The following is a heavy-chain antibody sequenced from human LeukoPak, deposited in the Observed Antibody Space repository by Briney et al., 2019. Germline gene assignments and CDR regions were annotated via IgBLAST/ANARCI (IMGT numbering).Heavy chain of an antibody. V-gene: IGHV3-33*01. CDR3: ARGPGGATFEYYYYGMDV. D-gene: IGHD1-26*01. Sequence: GGSLRLSCAASGFTFSSYGMHWVRQAPGEGLEWVADISYDGSNKYYADSVKGRFTISRDNSKNTLYLQMNSLRAEDTAVYYCARGPGGATFEYYYYGMDVWGQGTTVTVSS. J-gene: IGHJ6*02. CDR2: ISYDGSNK. CDR1: GFTFSSYG.